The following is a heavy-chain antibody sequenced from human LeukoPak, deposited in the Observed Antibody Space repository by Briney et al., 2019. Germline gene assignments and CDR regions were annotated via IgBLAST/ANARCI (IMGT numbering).Heavy chain of an antibody. CDR1: GYTFTTYA. J-gene: IGHJ4*02. CDR2: INTNTGNP. CDR3: ARAAVTNYHHIDY. D-gene: IGHD4-17*01. V-gene: IGHV7-4-1*01. Sequence: ASVTVSCKASGYTFTTYALNWVRQAPGQGLEWMGWINTNTGNPTYAPGFTGRFVFSLDTSVSTAYLQIFILKAEDTAVYYCARAAVTNYHHIDYWGQGTLVTVSS.